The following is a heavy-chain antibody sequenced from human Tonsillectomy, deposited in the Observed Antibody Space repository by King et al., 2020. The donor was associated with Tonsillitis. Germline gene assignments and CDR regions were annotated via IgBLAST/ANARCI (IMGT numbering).Heavy chain of an antibody. CDR1: GDTFSSYS. CDR2: TIPLFGTA. CDR3: ARAEDTAMGYYMDV. J-gene: IGHJ6*03. V-gene: IGHV1-69*01. D-gene: IGHD5-18*01. Sequence: HEQLVQSVAEVKKPGSSVKVSCKASGDTFSSYSISWVRQAPGQGLEWRGGTIPLFGTANSAQKFQGRVTIIADGSTSTVYLELSSLRSEDTAVYYCARAEDTAMGYYMDVGGKGTTVTASS.